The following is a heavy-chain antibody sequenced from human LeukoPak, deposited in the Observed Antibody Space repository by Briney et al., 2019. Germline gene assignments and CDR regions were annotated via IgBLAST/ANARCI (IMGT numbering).Heavy chain of an antibody. Sequence: GGSLRLSCAASRFTFSNFAMSWVRQAPGKGLEWVAVISYDGSNKYYADSVKGRFTISRDNSKNTLYLQMNSLRAEDTAVYYCAKGYSGYDWSLVDYWGQGTLVTVSS. D-gene: IGHD5-12*01. CDR3: AKGYSGYDWSLVDY. CDR1: RFTFSNFA. CDR2: ISYDGSNK. J-gene: IGHJ4*02. V-gene: IGHV3-30*18.